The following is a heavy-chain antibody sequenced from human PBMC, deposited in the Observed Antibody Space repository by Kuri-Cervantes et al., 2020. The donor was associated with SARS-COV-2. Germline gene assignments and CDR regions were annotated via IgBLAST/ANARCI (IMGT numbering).Heavy chain of an antibody. J-gene: IGHJ6*03. Sequence: ESLKISCKGSGYSFTSYWIGWVRQMPGKGLEWMGIIYPDDSDTRYSPSFQGQVTISADKSISTAYLQWSSLKASDTAMYYCARQRGSSSWYYPPLHSDYYYYMDVWGKGTTVTVSS. CDR1: GYSFTSYW. CDR2: IYPDDSDT. D-gene: IGHD6-13*01. CDR3: ARQRGSSSWYYPPLHSDYYYYMDV. V-gene: IGHV5-51*01.